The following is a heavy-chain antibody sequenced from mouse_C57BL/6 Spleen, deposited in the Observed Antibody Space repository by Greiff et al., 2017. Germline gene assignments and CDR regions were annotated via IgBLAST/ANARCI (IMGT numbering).Heavy chain of an antibody. D-gene: IGHD2-5*01. Sequence: QVQLQQPGAELVKPGASVKLSCKASGYTFTSYWMQWVKQRPGQGLEWIGEIDPSVSYTNYNQKFKSKAALTVDTSSSTAYMQLSSLTSEDYAVYYCARAYSNPPYFDVWGTGTTVTVSS. CDR2: IDPSVSYT. V-gene: IGHV1-50*01. CDR3: ARAYSNPPYFDV. CDR1: GYTFTSYW. J-gene: IGHJ1*03.